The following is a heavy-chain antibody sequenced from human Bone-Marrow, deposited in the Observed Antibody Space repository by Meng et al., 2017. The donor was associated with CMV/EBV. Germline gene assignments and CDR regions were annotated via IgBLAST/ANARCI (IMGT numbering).Heavy chain of an antibody. CDR2: INWNGGST. CDR1: GFTFDDYG. Sequence: GESLKISCAASGFTFDDYGMSWVRQAPGKGLEWVSGINWNGGSTGYADSVKGRFTISRDNAKNSLYLQMNSLRAEDTAVYYCARRYCSSTSCYEDYYYYYYGMDVWGQGTTVTVSS. D-gene: IGHD2-2*01. CDR3: ARRYCSSTSCYEDYYYYYYGMDV. V-gene: IGHV3-20*04. J-gene: IGHJ6*02.